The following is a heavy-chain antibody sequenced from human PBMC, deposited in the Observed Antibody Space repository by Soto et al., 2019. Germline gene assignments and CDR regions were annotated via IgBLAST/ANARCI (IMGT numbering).Heavy chain of an antibody. J-gene: IGHJ4*02. CDR3: VKGAWLDY. CDR1: GFSFSRFE. CDR2: ISESGSRT. Sequence: GGSLRLSCVAPGFSFSRFEMSWVRQAPGKGLEWVSMISESGSRTNYAESVKGRFTVSRDNSKNTLYLQANGLRAEDTAVYYCVKGAWLDYWGQGILVTVSS. V-gene: IGHV3-23*01.